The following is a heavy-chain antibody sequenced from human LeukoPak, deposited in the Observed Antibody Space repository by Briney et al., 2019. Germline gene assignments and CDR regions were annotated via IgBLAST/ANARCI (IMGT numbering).Heavy chain of an antibody. CDR3: ARGEPTTVTTFYYYFDY. V-gene: IGHV4-34*01. J-gene: IGHJ4*02. Sequence: PSQTLSLTCAVYGGSFSGYYWSWIRQPPGKGLECIGEINHSRSTNYNPSLKSQVTISVDASKTQFSLKLSSVTAADTAVYYCARGEPTTVTTFYYYFDYWGQGTLVTVSS. CDR2: INHSRST. CDR1: GGSFSGYY. D-gene: IGHD4-17*01.